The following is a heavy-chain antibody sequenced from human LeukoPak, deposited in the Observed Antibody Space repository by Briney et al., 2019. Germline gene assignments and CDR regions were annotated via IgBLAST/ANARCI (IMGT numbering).Heavy chain of an antibody. V-gene: IGHV1-46*01. Sequence: ASVKVSCKASGGTLSSYAISWVRQAPGQGLEWMGIINPSGGSTSYAQKFQGRVTMTRDTSTSTVYMELSSLRSEDTAVYYCARDLIPGYCSGGSCYGGVSGWFDPWGQGTLVTVSS. J-gene: IGHJ5*02. CDR3: ARDLIPGYCSGGSCYGGVSGWFDP. D-gene: IGHD2-15*01. CDR2: INPSGGST. CDR1: GGTLSSYA.